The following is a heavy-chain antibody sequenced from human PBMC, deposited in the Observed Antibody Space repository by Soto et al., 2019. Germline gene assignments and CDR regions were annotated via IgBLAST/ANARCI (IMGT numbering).Heavy chain of an antibody. CDR2: ISWNSGSI. D-gene: IGHD6-6*01. J-gene: IGHJ6*03. CDR3: AKDIMRYSSSAAYYYYYMDV. Sequence: PGGSLRLSCAASGFTFDDYAMHWVRQAPGKGLEWVSGISWNSGSIGYADSVKGRFTISRDNAKNSLYLQMNSLRAEDTALYYCAKDIMRYSSSAAYYYYYMDVWGKGTTVTVSS. V-gene: IGHV3-9*01. CDR1: GFTFDDYA.